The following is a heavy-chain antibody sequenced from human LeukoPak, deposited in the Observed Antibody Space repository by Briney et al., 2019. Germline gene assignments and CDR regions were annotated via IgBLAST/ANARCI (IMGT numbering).Heavy chain of an antibody. CDR3: AREGGDLGAFDV. V-gene: IGHV3-30*04. CDR1: GLYFDSHA. D-gene: IGHD3-10*01. J-gene: IGHJ3*01. Sequence: PGGSLRLSCAASGLYFDSHAMHWVRQAPGKGLERVAFISYTGGNEYYADPVKGRFTISRDDSKNTLYLQMNSLRSEDTAVYFCAREGGDLGAFDVWGQGTVVTVSS. CDR2: ISYTGGNE.